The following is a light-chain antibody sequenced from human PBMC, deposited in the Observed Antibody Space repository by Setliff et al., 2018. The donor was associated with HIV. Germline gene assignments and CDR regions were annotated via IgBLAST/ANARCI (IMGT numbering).Light chain of an antibody. J-gene: IGLJ1*01. CDR1: SGDIGRYNY. CDR3: SSFGSSNTHV. Sequence: SALTQPASVSGSRRQSITISCTGTSGDIGRYNYVSWYQCRPGEVPKLIIYDVTNRPSGVSYRFSGSRSGNTASLTISGLQAEDEADYYCSSFGSSNTHVFGTGTKVTVL. CDR2: DVT. V-gene: IGLV2-14*03.